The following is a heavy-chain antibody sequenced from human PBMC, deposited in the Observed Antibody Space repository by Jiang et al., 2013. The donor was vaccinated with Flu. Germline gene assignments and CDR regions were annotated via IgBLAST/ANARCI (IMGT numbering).Heavy chain of an antibody. D-gene: IGHD1-14*01. CDR3: ARVPRPESPWFDP. Sequence: SGSGLVKPSQTLSLTCTVSGASLTSGDHYWSWIRQPPGQGLEWIGYIYSREITYYSPSLNSRISMSLDTSKNQFSLNLSSVTAADTAVYYCARVPRPESPWFDPWGQGISVTVSS. J-gene: IGHJ5*02. CDR2: IYSREIT. CDR1: GASLTSGDHY. V-gene: IGHV4-30-4*08.